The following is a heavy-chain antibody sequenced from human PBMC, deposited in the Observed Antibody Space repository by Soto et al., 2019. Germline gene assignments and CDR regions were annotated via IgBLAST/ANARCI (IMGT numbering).Heavy chain of an antibody. CDR1: GFTFSSYA. V-gene: IGHV3-23*01. CDR3: AKPYSSGTGLDAFDS. D-gene: IGHD6-13*01. Sequence: EVQLLESGGGLVQPGGSLRLSCAASGFTFSSYAMSWVRQAPGKGLEWVSAISGSGGSTYYADSVKGRFTISRDNSKNTLDLQMNGRRAEDTAVDYCAKPYSSGTGLDAFDSWGQGTMVTVSS. CDR2: ISGSGGST. J-gene: IGHJ3*02.